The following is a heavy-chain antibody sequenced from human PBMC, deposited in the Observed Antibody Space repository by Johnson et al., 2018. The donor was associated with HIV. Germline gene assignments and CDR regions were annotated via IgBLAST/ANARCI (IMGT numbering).Heavy chain of an antibody. J-gene: IGHJ3*02. V-gene: IGHV3-30-3*01. D-gene: IGHD6-25*01. CDR2: ISYDGSNK. CDR3: ATIAAHGAAFDI. CDR1: GFTFSSYA. Sequence: QVQLVESGGGVVQPGGSLRLSCAASGFTFSSYAMHWVRQAPGKGLEWVAVISYDGSNKYYADSVKGRFTISRDNSKNTLDLQMNSLRAEDTAVYYCATIAAHGAAFDIWGQGTVVTVSS.